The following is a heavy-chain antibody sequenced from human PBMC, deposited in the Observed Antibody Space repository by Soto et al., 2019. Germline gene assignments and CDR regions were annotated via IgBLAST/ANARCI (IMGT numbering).Heavy chain of an antibody. V-gene: IGHV3-64D*08. D-gene: IGHD3-22*01. J-gene: IGHJ4*02. Sequence: GGSLRLSCSASGFTFNIYAMHWVRQAPGKGLENVSGISSDGDNTCYADSVKGRFIISRDNSKNTLYLQMSSLRVEDTAVYYCVKDSRPMIVVAHFDHWGQGTLVTVSS. CDR2: ISSDGDNT. CDR3: VKDSRPMIVVAHFDH. CDR1: GFTFNIYA.